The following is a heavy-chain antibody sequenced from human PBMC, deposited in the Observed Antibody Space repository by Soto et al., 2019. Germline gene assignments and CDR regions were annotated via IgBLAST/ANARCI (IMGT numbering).Heavy chain of an antibody. CDR2: ISGSGGST. Sequence: GGSLRLSCAASGFTFSSYAMSWVRQAPGKGLEWVSAISGSGGSTYYADSVKGRFTISRDNSKNTLYLQMNSLRAEGTAVYYCAKAGQLAGAFDIWGQGTMVTVSS. CDR1: GFTFSSYA. D-gene: IGHD6-6*01. CDR3: AKAGQLAGAFDI. J-gene: IGHJ3*02. V-gene: IGHV3-23*01.